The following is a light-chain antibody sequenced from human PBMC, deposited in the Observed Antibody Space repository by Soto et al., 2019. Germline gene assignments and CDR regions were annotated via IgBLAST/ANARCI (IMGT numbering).Light chain of an antibody. Sequence: DIVMTQTPLSLSVAPGQPASISCKSSQRLRYSDGKTYLYWYMQKPGQPPQLLISEVSNRFSGVPDRLSGSGSETDFTLKLSRVDAEDVGVYYCMQSLQLPLTFGGGTKVEIK. CDR2: EVS. V-gene: IGKV2D-29*01. CDR3: MQSLQLPLT. J-gene: IGKJ4*01. CDR1: QRLRYSDGKTY.